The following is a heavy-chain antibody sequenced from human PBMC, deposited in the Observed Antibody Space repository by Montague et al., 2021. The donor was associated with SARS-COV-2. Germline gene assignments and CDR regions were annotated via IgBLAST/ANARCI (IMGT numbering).Heavy chain of an antibody. D-gene: IGHD3-10*01. CDR3: AREAWFGDKTSASEYYGMDV. Sequence: SETLSLTCTVSGGSISSYYWSWIWQPAGKGLEWIGRIYTSGSTNYNPSLKSRVTMSVDTSKNQFSLKLSSVTAADTAAYYCAREAWFGDKTSASEYYGMDVWGQGTTVTVSS. V-gene: IGHV4-4*07. CDR1: GGSISSYY. J-gene: IGHJ6*02. CDR2: IYTSGST.